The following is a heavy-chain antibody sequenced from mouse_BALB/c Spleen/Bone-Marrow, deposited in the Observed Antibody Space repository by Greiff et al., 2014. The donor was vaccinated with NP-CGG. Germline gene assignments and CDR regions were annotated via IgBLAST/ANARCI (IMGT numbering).Heavy chain of an antibody. V-gene: IGHV3-1*02. CDR2: IHYSGST. CDR3: ARGDRGVFAY. CDR1: GYSITSGYS. J-gene: IGHJ3*01. D-gene: IGHD3-3*01. Sequence: EVQLQQSGPDLVKPSQSLSLTCTVSGYSITSGYSWHWLRPFPGNKLEWMGYIHYSGSTNYNPSLKSRISITRDTSKNQFFLQLNSVTAEDTATYYCARGDRGVFAYWGQGTLVTVSA.